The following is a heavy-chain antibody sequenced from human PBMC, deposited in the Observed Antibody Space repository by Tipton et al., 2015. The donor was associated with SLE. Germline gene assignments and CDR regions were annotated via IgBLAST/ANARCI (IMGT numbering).Heavy chain of an antibody. J-gene: IGHJ4*02. D-gene: IGHD2/OR15-2a*01. CDR1: GFAFSSSW. Sequence: SLRLSCAASGFAFSSSWMNWVRQAPGKGLEWVANIKEDGSEKHYVDSVKDRLTISRDNAKNLLYLQMNSLRADDTAVYYCARGKYYFDYWGQGALVTVSS. V-gene: IGHV3-7*01. CDR2: IKEDGSEK. CDR3: ARGKYYFDY.